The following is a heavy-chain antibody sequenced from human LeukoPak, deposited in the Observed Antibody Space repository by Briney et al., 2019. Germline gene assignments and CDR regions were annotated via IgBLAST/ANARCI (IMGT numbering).Heavy chain of an antibody. Sequence: GGSLRLSCAASGFTFSSYAMSWVRQAPGKGLEWVSTISGSGGSTYYADSVKGRFTISRDNSKNTLYLQMDSLRAEDTAVYFCARDADTSGLYWYFDLWGRGTRVTVSS. CDR2: ISGSGGST. D-gene: IGHD3-22*01. CDR1: GFTFSSYA. J-gene: IGHJ2*01. V-gene: IGHV3-23*01. CDR3: ARDADTSGLYWYFDL.